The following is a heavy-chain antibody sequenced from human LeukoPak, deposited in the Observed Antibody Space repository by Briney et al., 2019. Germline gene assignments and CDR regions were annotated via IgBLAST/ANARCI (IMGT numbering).Heavy chain of an antibody. CDR2: IKQDGSEK. Sequence: GGSLRLSCGASGFTFISYWMSWVRQAPGKGLEWVANIKQDGSEKYYVESVKGRFTISRDNARNSLFLQMNSLRAEDMAIYYCARHSGTYFDYWGPGILVTVSS. D-gene: IGHD1-26*01. CDR3: ARHSGTYFDY. J-gene: IGHJ4*02. CDR1: GFTFISYW. V-gene: IGHV3-7*01.